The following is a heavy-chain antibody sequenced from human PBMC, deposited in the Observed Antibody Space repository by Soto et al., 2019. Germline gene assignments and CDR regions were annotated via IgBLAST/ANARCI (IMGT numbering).Heavy chain of an antibody. D-gene: IGHD3-3*02. Sequence: QVQLVQSGSEVKKPGSSVKLSCKASGGTFSSSAISWVRQAPGQGLEWMGGIMPIFRTPDYAQKFQGRVTXTXAXXTTTAYMELSRLRSEDTAVYFCARDKDRQQLGGNYYYILDVWGQGTTVTVSS. CDR3: ARDKDRQQLGGNYYYILDV. CDR2: IMPIFRTP. CDR1: GGTFSSSA. V-gene: IGHV1-69*05. J-gene: IGHJ6*02.